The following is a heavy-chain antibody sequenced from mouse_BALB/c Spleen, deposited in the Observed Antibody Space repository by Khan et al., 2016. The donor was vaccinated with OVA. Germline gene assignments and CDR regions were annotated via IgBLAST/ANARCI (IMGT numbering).Heavy chain of an antibody. V-gene: IGHV3-2*02. CDR2: ISSSGST. Sequence: EVQLQESGPGLVKPSQSLSLTCTVTGYSITSDYAWNWIRQFPGNKLEWMGYISSSGSTNYNPALKSRISITRDTSKNQFFLQLNSVTTEDTATCDCARDGSRYNYAMDYWGQGTSVTVSS. CDR1: GYSITSDYA. J-gene: IGHJ4*01. D-gene: IGHD2-3*01. CDR3: ARDGSRYNYAMDY.